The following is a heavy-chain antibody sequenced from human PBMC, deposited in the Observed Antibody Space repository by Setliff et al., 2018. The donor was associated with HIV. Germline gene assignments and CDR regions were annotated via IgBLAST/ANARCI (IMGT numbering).Heavy chain of an antibody. J-gene: IGHJ4*02. CDR1: AYSIRNGYY. CDR3: AREPCSGGSCYSGYFDY. V-gene: IGHV4-38-2*02. D-gene: IGHD2-15*01. CDR2: LYYDGNT. Sequence: SETLSLTCTVSAYSIRNGYYWGWIRQSPGKGLEWIGTLYYDGNTYYNPSLKSRVTMSVDTSKNQFSLNLNNLRADDTAVYYCAREPCSGGSCYSGYFDYWGQGTLVTVSS.